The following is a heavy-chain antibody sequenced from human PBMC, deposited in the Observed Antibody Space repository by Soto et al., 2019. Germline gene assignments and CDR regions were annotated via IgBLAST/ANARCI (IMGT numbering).Heavy chain of an antibody. J-gene: IGHJ4*02. CDR2: ISGSGGST. CDR3: AKSAPYYDSSGYYPTGFDY. V-gene: IGHV3-23*01. D-gene: IGHD3-22*01. Sequence: GGSLRLSCAASGFTFSSYAMSWVRQAPGKGLEWVSAISGSGGSTYYADSVKGRFTISRDNSKNTLYLQMNSLRAEDTAVYYCAKSAPYYDSSGYYPTGFDYWGQGTLVTVSS. CDR1: GFTFSSYA.